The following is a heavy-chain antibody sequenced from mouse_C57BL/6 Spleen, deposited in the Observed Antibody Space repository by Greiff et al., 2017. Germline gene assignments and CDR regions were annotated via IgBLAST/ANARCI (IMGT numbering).Heavy chain of an antibody. D-gene: IGHD2-3*01. Sequence: EVQRVESEGGLVQPGSSMKLSCTASGFTFSDYYMAWVRQVPEKGLEWVANINYDGSSTYYLDSLKSRFIISRDNAKNILYLQMSSLKSEDTATYYCARVYDGYYRYFDVWGTGTTVTVSS. J-gene: IGHJ1*03. CDR2: INYDGSST. CDR3: ARVYDGYYRYFDV. CDR1: GFTFSDYY. V-gene: IGHV5-16*01.